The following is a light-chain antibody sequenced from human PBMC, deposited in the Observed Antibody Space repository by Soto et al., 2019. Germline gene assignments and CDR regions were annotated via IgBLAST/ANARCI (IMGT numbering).Light chain of an antibody. CDR2: KAS. CDR3: QHYYSYSEA. V-gene: IGKV1-5*03. J-gene: IGKJ1*01. CDR1: QTISSW. Sequence: DIQMTQSPSTLSGSVGDRVTITCRASQTISSWLAWYQQKPGKAPKLLIYKASTLKSGVPSRFSGSGSGTEFTLTISSLQPDDFATYYCQHYYSYSEAFGQGTKLDIK.